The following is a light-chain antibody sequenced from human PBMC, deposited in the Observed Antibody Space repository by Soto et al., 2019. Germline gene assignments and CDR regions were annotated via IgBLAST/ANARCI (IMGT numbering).Light chain of an antibody. Sequence: DIQMTQSPSSLSASVGDRVTITCRASQGISVYLAWYQQKPGKVPKLLIFAASTLHSGVPSRFSGSGSGSDFTLTISSLQPEDVETYYGQKYNYAPPAFGQGTKVEI. CDR1: QGISVY. CDR2: AAS. CDR3: QKYNYAPPA. V-gene: IGKV1-27*01. J-gene: IGKJ1*01.